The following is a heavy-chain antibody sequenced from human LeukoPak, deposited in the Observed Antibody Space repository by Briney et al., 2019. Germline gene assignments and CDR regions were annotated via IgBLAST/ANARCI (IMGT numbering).Heavy chain of an antibody. CDR2: IWSDGSKK. CDR3: ARRSYSGWFDP. D-gene: IGHD2-15*01. CDR1: GFTFSTYG. V-gene: IGHV3-33*01. Sequence: GGSLRLSCVASGFTFSTYGMNWVRQAPGKGLEWVAVIWSDGSKKYYADSVKGRFAISRDNSKNTLYLQMNSLRAEDTAVYYCARRSYSGWFDPWGQGTLVTVSS. J-gene: IGHJ5*02.